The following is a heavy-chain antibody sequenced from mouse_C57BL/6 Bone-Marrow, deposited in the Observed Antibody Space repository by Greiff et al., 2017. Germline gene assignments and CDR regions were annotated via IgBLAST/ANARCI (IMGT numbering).Heavy chain of an antibody. CDR2: INPSNGGT. CDR1: GYTFTSYW. V-gene: IGHV1-53*01. CDR3: ARGDLPYYFDY. J-gene: IGHJ2*01. Sequence: VQLQQPGTELVKPGASVKMSCKASGYTFTSYWMHWVKQRPGQGLEWIGNINPSNGGTNYNEKFKSKATLTVDKSSSTAYMPHSSLTSEDSAVYYCARGDLPYYFDYWGQGTTLTVSS.